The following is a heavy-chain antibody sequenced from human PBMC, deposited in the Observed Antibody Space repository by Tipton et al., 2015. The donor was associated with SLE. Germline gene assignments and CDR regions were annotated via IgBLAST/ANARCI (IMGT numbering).Heavy chain of an antibody. CDR2: IYYSGST. CDR1: GGSISSYY. J-gene: IGHJ4*02. D-gene: IGHD1-7*01. Sequence: LRLSCTVSGGSISSYYWSWIRQPAGKGLEWIGYIYYSGSTNYNPSLKSRVTISVDTSKNQFSLKLSSVTAADTAVYYCARGFPQPNWNYEPFDYWGQGTLVTVSS. CDR3: ARGFPQPNWNYEPFDY. V-gene: IGHV4-59*08.